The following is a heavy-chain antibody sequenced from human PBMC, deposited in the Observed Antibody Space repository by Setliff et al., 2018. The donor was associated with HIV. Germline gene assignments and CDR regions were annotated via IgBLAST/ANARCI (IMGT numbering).Heavy chain of an antibody. V-gene: IGHV3-30*02. Sequence: GGSLRLSCAASGFTFSSYGMHWVRQAPGKGLEWVAFILHDGSDKDCSDSVKGRFTISRDNSKNTLYLQMNSLRTEDTAVYYCTKNLYTSRWSPLDYWGQGTLVSVSS. D-gene: IGHD2-8*01. CDR3: TKNLYTSRWSPLDY. CDR2: ILHDGSDK. J-gene: IGHJ4*02. CDR1: GFTFSSYG.